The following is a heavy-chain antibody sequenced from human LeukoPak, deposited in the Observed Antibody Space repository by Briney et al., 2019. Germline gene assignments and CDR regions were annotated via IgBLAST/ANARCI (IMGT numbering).Heavy chain of an antibody. CDR1: GFTFSSYA. J-gene: IGHJ4*02. D-gene: IGHD5-18*01. CDR2: ISGSGGST. Sequence: GGSLRLSCAASGFTFSSYAMSWVRQAPGKGLEWVSAISGSGGSTYYADSVKGRFTISRDNSKNTLYLQMNSLRAEDTAVYYCAKDREEYSYVLPIDYWGQGTLVTVSS. CDR3: AKDREEYSYVLPIDY. V-gene: IGHV3-23*01.